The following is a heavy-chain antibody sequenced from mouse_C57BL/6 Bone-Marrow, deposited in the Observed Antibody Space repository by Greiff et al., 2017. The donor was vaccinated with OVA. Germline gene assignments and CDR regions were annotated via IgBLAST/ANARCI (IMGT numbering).Heavy chain of an antibody. CDR2: IDPDTGGT. CDR3: TRSSPITTVVATENYAMDY. Sequence: VQLQQSGPELVRPGASVTLSCKASGYTFTDYDMHWVKQTPVHGLEWIGAIDPDTGGTAYNQKFKGKAILTADKSSSTAYMELRSLTSEDSAVYYCTRSSPITTVVATENYAMDYWGQGTSVTVSA. V-gene: IGHV1-15*01. CDR1: GYTFTDYD. D-gene: IGHD1-1*01. J-gene: IGHJ4*01.